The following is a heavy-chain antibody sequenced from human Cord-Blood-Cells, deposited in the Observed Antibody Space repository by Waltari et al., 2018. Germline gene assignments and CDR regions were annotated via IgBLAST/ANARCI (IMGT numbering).Heavy chain of an antibody. Sequence: VQLVQSGDEVKKPGSSVNVSCKASGGAFSSYTISWVRQAPGQGLEWMGRIIPILGIANYAQKFQGRVTITADKSTSTDYMELSSLRSEDTAVYYCARVPPYSNYFDYWGQGTLVTVSS. CDR1: GGAFSSYT. CDR3: ARVPPYSNYFDY. J-gene: IGHJ4*02. V-gene: IGHV1-69*02. D-gene: IGHD4-4*01. CDR2: IIPILGIA.